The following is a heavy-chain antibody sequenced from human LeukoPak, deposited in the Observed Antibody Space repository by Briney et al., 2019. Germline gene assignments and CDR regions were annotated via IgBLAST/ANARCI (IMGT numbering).Heavy chain of an antibody. D-gene: IGHD2-15*01. CDR2: ISSSSSYI. J-gene: IGHJ4*02. CDR3: ARGLRGVAQLDY. CDR1: GFTFSSYA. Sequence: PGRSLRLSCAASGFTFSSYAMHWVRQAPGKGLEWVSSISSSSSYIYYADSVKGRFTISRDNAKNSLYLQMNSLRAEDTAVYYCARGLRGVAQLDYWGQGTLVTVSS. V-gene: IGHV3-21*01.